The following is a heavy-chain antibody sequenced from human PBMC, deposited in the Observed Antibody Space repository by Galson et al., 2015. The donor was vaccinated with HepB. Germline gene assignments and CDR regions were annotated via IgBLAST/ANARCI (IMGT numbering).Heavy chain of an antibody. Sequence: SCKASGYTFTGYYMHWVRQAPGQGLEWMGRINPNSGATNYAQKFQGRVTMTRYTSISTAYMELGRLRSDDTVVYYCATGRDGYDYWGQGTLITVSS. J-gene: IGHJ4*02. CDR3: ATGRDGYDY. D-gene: IGHD5-24*01. CDR2: INPNSGAT. CDR1: GYTFTGYY. V-gene: IGHV1-2*05.